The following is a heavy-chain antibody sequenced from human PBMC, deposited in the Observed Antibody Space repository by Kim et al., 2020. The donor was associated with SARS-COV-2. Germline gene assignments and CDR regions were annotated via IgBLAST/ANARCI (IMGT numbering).Heavy chain of an antibody. CDR1: GFTFSDYY. Sequence: GGSLRLSCAASGFTFSDYYMSWIRQAPGKGLEWVSYISSSSSYTNYADSVKGRFTISRDNAKNSLYLQMNSLRAEDTAVYYCARVDGQQLKSFDIWGQGTMVTVSS. D-gene: IGHD6-13*01. CDR2: ISSSSSYT. J-gene: IGHJ3*02. V-gene: IGHV3-11*06. CDR3: ARVDGQQLKSFDI.